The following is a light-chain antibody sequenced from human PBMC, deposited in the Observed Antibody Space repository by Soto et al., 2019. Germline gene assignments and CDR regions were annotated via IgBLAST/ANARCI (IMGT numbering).Light chain of an antibody. V-gene: IGKV1-5*01. CDR2: GAS. Sequence: DIQMTQSPSTLSASVGDRVTITCRASQSISSWLAWYQQKPGKAPKVLIFGASSLESGVPSRFSGSGSATEFTLTISSLQPDDFATYYCQQYSTYPWTFGQGTKVEIK. CDR1: QSISSW. J-gene: IGKJ1*01. CDR3: QQYSTYPWT.